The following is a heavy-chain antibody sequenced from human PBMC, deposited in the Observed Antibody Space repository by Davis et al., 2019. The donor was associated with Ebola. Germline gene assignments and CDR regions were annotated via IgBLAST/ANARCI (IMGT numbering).Heavy chain of an antibody. J-gene: IGHJ4*02. CDR3: ATSPGYNHGFDD. Sequence: ASVKVSCKVSGYSLTELSMHWVRQTPGKGLEWLGGFDPEDGKTVSAQNFQGRVTMTEDPSKDTAYMELRRLSSEDTAVYYCATSPGYNHGFDDWGQGTLVTVSS. CDR1: GYSLTELS. CDR2: FDPEDGKT. V-gene: IGHV1-24*01. D-gene: IGHD5-18*01.